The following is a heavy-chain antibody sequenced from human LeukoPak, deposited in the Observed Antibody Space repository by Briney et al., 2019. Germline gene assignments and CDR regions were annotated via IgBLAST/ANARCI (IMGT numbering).Heavy chain of an antibody. CDR3: ARGVVGYYYDSSGYPPRGFDY. CDR2: IYYSGST. D-gene: IGHD3-22*01. CDR1: GGSISSYY. J-gene: IGHJ4*02. Sequence: PSETLSLTCTVSGGSISSYYWSWIRQPPGKGLEWTGYIYYSGSTNYNPSLKSRVTISVDTSKNQFSLKLSSVTAADTAVYYCARGVVGYYYDSSGYPPRGFDYWGQGTLVTVSS. V-gene: IGHV4-59*01.